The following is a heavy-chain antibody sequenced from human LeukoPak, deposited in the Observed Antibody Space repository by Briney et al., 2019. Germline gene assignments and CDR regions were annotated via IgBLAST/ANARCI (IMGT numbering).Heavy chain of an antibody. CDR1: GGSINSSGYY. Sequence: SETLSLTCTVSGGSINSSGYYWGWIRQPPGKGLEWIGSIYYSGSTYYNPSLKSRVTISVDTSKNQFSLKLSSVTAADTAVYYCARLTYYYYGMDVWGQGTTVTVSS. CDR2: IYYSGST. J-gene: IGHJ6*02. CDR3: ARLTYYYYGMDV. V-gene: IGHV4-39*01.